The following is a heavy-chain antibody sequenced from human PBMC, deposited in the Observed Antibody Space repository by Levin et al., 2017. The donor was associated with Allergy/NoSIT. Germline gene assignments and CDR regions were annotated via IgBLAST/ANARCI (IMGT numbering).Heavy chain of an antibody. V-gene: IGHV6-1*01. CDR2: TYYRSKWYN. D-gene: IGHD6-19*01. CDR3: ARDPDITGWFGFDY. Sequence: SQTLSLTCAISGDSVSTNTGAWNWNRQSPSRGLEWLGRTYYRSKWYNDHAVSVKSRLTINPDTSRNQFSLHLNSVIPEDTAVYYCARDPDITGWFGFDYWGQGILVTVSS. CDR1: GDSVSTNTGA. J-gene: IGHJ4*02.